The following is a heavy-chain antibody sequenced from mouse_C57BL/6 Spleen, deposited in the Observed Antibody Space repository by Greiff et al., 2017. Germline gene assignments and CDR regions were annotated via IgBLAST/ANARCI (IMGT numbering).Heavy chain of an antibody. D-gene: IGHD3-3*01. CDR2: IRNKANGYTT. CDR3: ARYGRDVPLYYAMYN. CDR1: GFTFTDYY. Sequence: EVKLVESGGGLVQPGGSLSLSCAASGFTFTDYYMSWVRQPPGKALEWLGFIRNKANGYTTEYSASVKGRFTISRDNSQSILYLQMNALRAEDSATYYCARYGRDVPLYYAMYNWGQGTSVTVSS. J-gene: IGHJ4*01. V-gene: IGHV7-3*01.